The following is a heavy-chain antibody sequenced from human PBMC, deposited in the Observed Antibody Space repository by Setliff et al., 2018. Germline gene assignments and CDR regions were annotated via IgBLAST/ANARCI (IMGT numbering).Heavy chain of an antibody. Sequence: ASETLSLTCAVYGDSFSGYFWTWIRQPPGKGLEWIGDIDQSGSTNYNPSLKSRLTISVDTSKNQFSLSLSSVTAADTAVYYCAGGAFGSRWYVRPWFDPWGQGTPVTVSS. CDR2: IDQSGST. V-gene: IGHV4-34*01. J-gene: IGHJ5*02. CDR3: AGGAFGSRWYVRPWFDP. CDR1: GDSFSGYF. D-gene: IGHD6-13*01.